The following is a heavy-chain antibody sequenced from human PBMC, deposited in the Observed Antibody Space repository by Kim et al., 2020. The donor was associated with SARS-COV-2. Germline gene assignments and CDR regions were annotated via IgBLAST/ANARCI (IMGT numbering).Heavy chain of an antibody. J-gene: IGHJ6*02. CDR3: AREVLRYFDWFHYGMDV. CDR2: IWYDGSNK. V-gene: IGHV3-33*01. Sequence: GGSLRLSCAASGFTFSSYGMHWVRQAPGKGLEWVAVIWYDGSNKYYADSVKGRFTISRDNSKNTLYLQMNSLRAEDTAVYYCAREVLRYFDWFHYGMDVGGQGTTVTVSS. D-gene: IGHD3-9*01. CDR1: GFTFSSYG.